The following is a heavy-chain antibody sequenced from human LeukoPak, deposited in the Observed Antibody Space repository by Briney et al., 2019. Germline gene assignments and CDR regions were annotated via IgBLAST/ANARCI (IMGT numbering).Heavy chain of an antibody. Sequence: GGSLTLSCAASGFTFSSYGMHWVRQAPGKGLEWVAVISYDGSNKYYADSVKGRFTISRDNSKNTLYLQMNSLRAEDTAVYYCAKDLSIVATAFDYWGQGTLVTVSS. V-gene: IGHV3-30*18. D-gene: IGHD5-12*01. J-gene: IGHJ4*02. CDR2: ISYDGSNK. CDR1: GFTFSSYG. CDR3: AKDLSIVATAFDY.